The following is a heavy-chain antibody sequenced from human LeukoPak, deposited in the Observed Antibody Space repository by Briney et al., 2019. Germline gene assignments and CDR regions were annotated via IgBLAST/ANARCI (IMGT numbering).Heavy chain of an antibody. V-gene: IGHV1-69*13. CDR1: GYTFTGYY. CDR2: IIPIFGTA. J-gene: IGHJ3*02. Sequence: ASVKVSCKASGYTFTGYYMHWVRQAPGQGLEWMGGIIPIFGTANYAQKFQGRVTITADESTSTAYMELSSLRSEDTAVYYCARDVAIAAAGKDAFDIWGQGTMVTVSS. D-gene: IGHD6-13*01. CDR3: ARDVAIAAAGKDAFDI.